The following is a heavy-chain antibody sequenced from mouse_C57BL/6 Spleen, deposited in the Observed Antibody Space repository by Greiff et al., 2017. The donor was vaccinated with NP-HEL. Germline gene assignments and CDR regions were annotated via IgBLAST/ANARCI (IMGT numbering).Heavy chain of an antibody. CDR1: GYTFTSYW. Sequence: QVQLQQPGAELVMPGASVKLSCKASGYTFTSYWMHWVKQRPGQGLEWIGEIDPSDSYTNSNQKFKGKSTLTVDKSSSTAYMQLSSLTSEDSAVYYCARGWGPWYFDVWGTGTTVTVSS. CDR3: ARGWGPWYFDV. V-gene: IGHV1-69*01. D-gene: IGHD1-1*02. J-gene: IGHJ1*03. CDR2: IDPSDSYT.